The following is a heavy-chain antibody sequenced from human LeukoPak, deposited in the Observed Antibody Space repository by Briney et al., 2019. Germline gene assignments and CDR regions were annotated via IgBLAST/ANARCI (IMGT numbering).Heavy chain of an antibody. D-gene: IGHD2-2*01. CDR2: INPNSGGT. J-gene: IGHJ5*02. Sequence: GASVKVSCKASGYTFTNFDINWVRQATGQGLEWMGWINPNSGGTNYAQKFQGRVTMTRDTSISTAYMELSRLRSDDTAVYYCARDEYCRSTSCYAWFDPWGQGTLVTVSS. CDR3: ARDEYCRSTSCYAWFDP. CDR1: GYTFTNFD. V-gene: IGHV1-2*02.